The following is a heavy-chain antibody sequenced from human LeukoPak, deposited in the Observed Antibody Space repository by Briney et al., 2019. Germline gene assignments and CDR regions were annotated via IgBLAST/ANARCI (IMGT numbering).Heavy chain of an antibody. Sequence: SETLSLTCAVYGGSFSGYYWSWIRQPPGKGLEWIGEINHSGSTNYNPSLKSRVTMSVDTSKNQFSLQLNSVTPEDTAVYYCARDGLVRGEKRRGDYFDYWGQGTLVTVSS. CDR2: INHSGST. J-gene: IGHJ4*02. CDR3: ARDGLVRGEKRRGDYFDY. CDR1: GGSFSGYY. V-gene: IGHV4-34*01. D-gene: IGHD6-19*01.